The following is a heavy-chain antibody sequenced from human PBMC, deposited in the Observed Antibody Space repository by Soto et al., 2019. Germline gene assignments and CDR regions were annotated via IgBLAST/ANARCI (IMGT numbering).Heavy chain of an antibody. Sequence: ETLSLTCTVSGGSISSYYWMWIRRPPGKGLEWIGYIYNSGSTHSNPSLQSRVTISVDTSKNQFXLKLSSVTAADTGIYYCARARITMVREVIKYNMDVWGQGTTVTVSS. CDR2: IYNSGST. CDR3: ARARITMVREVIKYNMDV. D-gene: IGHD3-10*01. CDR1: GGSISSYY. V-gene: IGHV4-59*01. J-gene: IGHJ6*02.